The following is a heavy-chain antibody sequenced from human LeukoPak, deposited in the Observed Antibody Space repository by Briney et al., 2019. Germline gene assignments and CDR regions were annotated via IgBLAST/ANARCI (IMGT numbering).Heavy chain of an antibody. Sequence: SSETLSLTCTVSGGSISSYYWSWIRQPPGKGLEWIGYIYYSGSTNYNPSLKSRVTISVDTSKNQFSLKLSSVTAADTAVYYCARDVTTVTDPWFDPWGQGTLVTVSS. CDR1: GGSISSYY. CDR3: ARDVTTVTDPWFDP. CDR2: IYYSGST. V-gene: IGHV4-59*12. J-gene: IGHJ5*02. D-gene: IGHD4-17*01.